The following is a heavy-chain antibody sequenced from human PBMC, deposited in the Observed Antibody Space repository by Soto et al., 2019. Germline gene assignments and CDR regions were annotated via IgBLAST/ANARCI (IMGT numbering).Heavy chain of an antibody. CDR1: GFTFSSYD. J-gene: IGHJ2*01. Sequence: EVQLVESGGGLVQPGGSLRLSCAASGFTFSSYDMHWVRQATGKGLEWVSAIGTAGDTYYPGSVKGRFTISRENAKNSLYLQMNSLRAGDTAVYYCARPSTSCYAGLFCWYFDLWGRGTLVTVSS. CDR2: IGTAGDT. CDR3: ARPSTSCYAGLFCWYFDL. D-gene: IGHD2-2*01. V-gene: IGHV3-13*01.